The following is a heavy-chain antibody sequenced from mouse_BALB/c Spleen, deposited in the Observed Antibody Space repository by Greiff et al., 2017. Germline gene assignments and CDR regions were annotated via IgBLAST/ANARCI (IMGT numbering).Heavy chain of an antibody. V-gene: IGHV1-14*01. D-gene: IGHD4-1*01. CDR3: AREGTNWDYYYAMDY. Sequence: EVQLVESGPELVKPGASVKMSCKASGYTFTSYVMHWVKQKPGQGLEWIGYINPYNDGTKYNEKFKGKATLTSDKSSSTAYMELSSLTSEDSAVYYCAREGTNWDYYYAMDYWGQGTSVTVSS. CDR1: GYTFTSYV. CDR2: INPYNDGT. J-gene: IGHJ4*01.